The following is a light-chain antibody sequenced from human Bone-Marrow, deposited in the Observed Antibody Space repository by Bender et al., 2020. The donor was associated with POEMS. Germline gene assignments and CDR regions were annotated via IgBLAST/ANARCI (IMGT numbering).Light chain of an antibody. J-gene: IGLJ1*01. V-gene: IGLV2-8*01. CDR3: QSSDSTNPYV. CDR1: SSDVGGSNF. Sequence: QSALTQPPSASGSPGQSVTISCSGTSSDVGGSNFVSWYQQHPGKVPKVVIYEVSNRPSGFSDRFSGSKSGSTASLTISGLKTEDEADYYCQSSDSTNPYVFGTGTKVTVL. CDR2: EVS.